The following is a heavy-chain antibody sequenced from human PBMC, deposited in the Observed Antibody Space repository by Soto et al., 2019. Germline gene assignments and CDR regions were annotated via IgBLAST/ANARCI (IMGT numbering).Heavy chain of an antibody. D-gene: IGHD2-15*01. J-gene: IGHJ6*02. V-gene: IGHV3-30*18. CDR1: GFTFSSYG. Sequence: GSLRLSCAASGFTFSSYGMHWVRQAPGKGLEWVAVISYDGSNKYYADSVKGRFTISRDNSKNTLYLQMNSLRAEDTAVYYCAKDGSPDCSGGSCYDPVGYYYYYGMDVWGQGTTVTVSS. CDR2: ISYDGSNK. CDR3: AKDGSPDCSGGSCYDPVGYYYYYGMDV.